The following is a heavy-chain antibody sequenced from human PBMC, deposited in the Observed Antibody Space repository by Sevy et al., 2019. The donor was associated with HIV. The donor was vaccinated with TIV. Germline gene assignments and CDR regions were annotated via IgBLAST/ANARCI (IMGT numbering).Heavy chain of an antibody. CDR1: GFTFSSYG. CDR3: AKVAGYYDILTGHPLYGMDV. V-gene: IGHV3-30*18. J-gene: IGHJ6*02. D-gene: IGHD3-9*01. Sequence: GESLKISCAASGFTFSSYGMHWVRQAPGKGLEWVAVISYDGSNKYYADSVKGRFTISRDNSKNTLYLQMNSLRAEDTAVYYCAKVAGYYDILTGHPLYGMDVWGQGTTVTVSS. CDR2: ISYDGSNK.